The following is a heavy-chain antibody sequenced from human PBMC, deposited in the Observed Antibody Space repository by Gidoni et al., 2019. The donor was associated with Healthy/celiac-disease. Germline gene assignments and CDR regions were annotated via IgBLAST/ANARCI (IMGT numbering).Heavy chain of an antibody. CDR2: ISGSGGST. D-gene: IGHD3-22*01. CDR1: GFTFSSYA. Sequence: EVQLLESGGGLVQPGGSLSLSCAASGFTFSSYAMRWVRQAPGKGLEWVSAISGSGGSTYYADSVKGRFTISRDNSKNTLYLQMNSLRAEDTAVYYCAKDRLVVVTVGPFDYWGQGTLVTVSS. J-gene: IGHJ4*02. CDR3: AKDRLVVVTVGPFDY. V-gene: IGHV3-23*01.